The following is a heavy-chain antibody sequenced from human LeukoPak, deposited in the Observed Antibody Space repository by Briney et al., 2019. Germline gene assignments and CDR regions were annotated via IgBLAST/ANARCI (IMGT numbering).Heavy chain of an antibody. D-gene: IGHD3-22*01. CDR2: ISYDGSEK. J-gene: IGHJ4*02. Sequence: GRSLRLSCAASGFTFSSYPMHWVRQAPGKGLEWVAIISYDGSEKHYADPVKGRFTISRDNSKNTLYLQMNSLRAEDTAVYYCAREGSSGYYPYWGQGILVTVSS. CDR3: AREGSSGYYPY. V-gene: IGHV3-30-3*01. CDR1: GFTFSSYP.